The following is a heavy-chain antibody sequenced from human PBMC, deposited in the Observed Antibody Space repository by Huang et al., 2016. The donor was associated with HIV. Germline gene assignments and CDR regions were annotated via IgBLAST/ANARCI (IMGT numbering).Heavy chain of an antibody. Sequence: QVQLQQWGAGLLKPSGALSLKCAVYGGSLSDHYWTWFRLSPCKRLEWIGELNHRGLATYNPYLRCRVTMSVDMSKNQFSLNLTSLTTADTAVYYCARPRMTATSSDSTWSFFDSWGQGTLVIVSS. CDR2: LNHRGLA. J-gene: IGHJ4*02. CDR3: ARPRMTATSSDSTWSFFDS. V-gene: IGHV4-34*02. D-gene: IGHD2-21*02. CDR1: GGSLSDHY.